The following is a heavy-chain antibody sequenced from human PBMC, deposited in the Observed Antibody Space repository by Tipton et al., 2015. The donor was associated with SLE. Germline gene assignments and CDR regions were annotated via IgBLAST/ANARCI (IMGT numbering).Heavy chain of an antibody. Sequence: TLSLTCTVSGGSINSYYWSWIRQPPGKGLEWIGYIYYSGSTNYNPSLKSRVTISVDTSKNQFSLKLSSVTAADTALYYCARHMITGGEFDYWGQGTLVTVSS. CDR3: ARHMITGGEFDY. J-gene: IGHJ4*02. D-gene: IGHD3-16*01. CDR2: IYYSGST. V-gene: IGHV4-59*08. CDR1: GGSINSYY.